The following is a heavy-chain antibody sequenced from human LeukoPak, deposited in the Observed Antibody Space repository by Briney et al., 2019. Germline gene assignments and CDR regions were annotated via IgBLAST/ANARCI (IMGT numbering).Heavy chain of an antibody. CDR3: ARVGDYGGNSFHH. CDR2: INSDGSST. D-gene: IGHD4-23*01. Sequence: GGSLRLSCAASGFTFSSYWMHWVRQVPGKGLVWVSRINSDGSSTTYADSVKGRFTISRDNAKNTLYLQINSLRAEDTAVYYCARVGDYGGNSFHHWGQGTLVTVSS. V-gene: IGHV3-74*01. CDR1: GFTFSSYW. J-gene: IGHJ1*01.